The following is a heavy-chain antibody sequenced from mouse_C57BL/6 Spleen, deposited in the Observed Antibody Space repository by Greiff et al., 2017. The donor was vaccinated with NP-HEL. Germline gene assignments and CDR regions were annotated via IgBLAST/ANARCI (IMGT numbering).Heavy chain of an antibody. CDR3: ARRATVVDAWYFDV. CDR2: INPSSGYT. Sequence: QVQLKQSGAELARPGASVKMSCKASGYTFTSYTMHWVKQRPGQGLEWIGYINPSSGYTKYNQKFKDKATLTADKSSSTAYMQLSSLTSEDSAVYYCARRATVVDAWYFDVWGTGTTVTVSS. V-gene: IGHV1-4*01. D-gene: IGHD1-1*01. CDR1: GYTFTSYT. J-gene: IGHJ1*03.